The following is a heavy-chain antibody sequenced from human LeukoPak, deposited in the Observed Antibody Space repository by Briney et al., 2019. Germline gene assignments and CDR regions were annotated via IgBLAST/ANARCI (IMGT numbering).Heavy chain of an antibody. V-gene: IGHV4-31*03. CDR2: IYYSGST. CDR3: ARGGVLLWFGELYPLDL. Sequence: TVSLTCTVSGGSISSGGYYWSWIRQHPGKGLEWIGYIYYSGSTYYNPSLKSRVTISVDTSKNQFSLKLRSVTAADTAVYYCARGGVLLWFGELYPLDLWGQGTLVTVSS. CDR1: GGSISSGGYY. J-gene: IGHJ5*02. D-gene: IGHD3-10*01.